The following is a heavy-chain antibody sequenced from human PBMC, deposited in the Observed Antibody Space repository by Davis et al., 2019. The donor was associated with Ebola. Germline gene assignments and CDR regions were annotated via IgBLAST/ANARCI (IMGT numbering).Heavy chain of an antibody. CDR2: ISGNGAIT. J-gene: IGHJ1*01. D-gene: IGHD3-22*01. V-gene: IGHV3-23*01. CDR1: GFSFSSYA. Sequence: PGGSLRLSCAASGFSFSSYAMNWVRQAPGKGLEWVSGISGNGAITYYADSVKGRFTVSRDNSKSTLYLQMNSLRAEDTAAYFCTTSFTVMVVLNNEHFQKWGQGTLVTVSS. CDR3: TTSFTVMVVLNNEHFQK.